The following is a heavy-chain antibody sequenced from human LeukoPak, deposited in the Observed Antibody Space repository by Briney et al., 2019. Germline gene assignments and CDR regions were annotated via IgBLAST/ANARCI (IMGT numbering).Heavy chain of an antibody. D-gene: IGHD3-16*02. V-gene: IGHV4-39*07. CDR1: GGSISSSSYY. J-gene: IGHJ5*02. CDR2: IYYSGST. CDR3: ARGVYYDYVWGSYRRYNWFDP. Sequence: SETLSLTCTVSGGSISSSSYYWGWIRQPPGKGLEWIGSIYYSGSTYYNPSLKSRVTISVDTSKNQFSLKLSSVTAADTAVYYCARGVYYDYVWGSYRRYNWFDPWGQGTLVTVSS.